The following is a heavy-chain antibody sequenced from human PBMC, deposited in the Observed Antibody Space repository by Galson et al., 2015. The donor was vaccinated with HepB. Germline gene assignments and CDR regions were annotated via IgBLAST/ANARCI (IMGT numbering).Heavy chain of an antibody. CDR2: IGPDGNEK. CDR1: GFIFRNYW. V-gene: IGHV3-7*01. D-gene: IGHD1-26*01. J-gene: IGHJ6*03. Sequence: SLRLSCAASGFIFRNYWMSWVRQAPGKGPEWVANIGPDGNEKYYVDSVRGRFTISRDNAKNSLYLQMNSLRAEDTAVYYCGSPRAGGRERYYMDVWGKGTTVTVSS. CDR3: GSPRAGGRERYYMDV.